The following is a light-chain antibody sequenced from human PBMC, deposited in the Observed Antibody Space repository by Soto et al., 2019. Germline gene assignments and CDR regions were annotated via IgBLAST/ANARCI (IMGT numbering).Light chain of an antibody. V-gene: IGKV3-15*01. J-gene: IGKJ3*01. CDR3: QQYNNWPPFT. CDR2: GAS. Sequence: EIVMTQSPGTLSVSPGERAILSCRASQSVSSNLAWYQQKPGQTPRLLIYGASTRATGIPARFSGSGSGTEFTLTIRSLQSEDFAVYYCQQYNNWPPFTFGPGTKVDIK. CDR1: QSVSSN.